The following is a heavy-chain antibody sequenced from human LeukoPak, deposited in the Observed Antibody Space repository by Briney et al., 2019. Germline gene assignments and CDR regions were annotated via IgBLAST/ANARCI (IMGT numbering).Heavy chain of an antibody. CDR2: INSDGSST. D-gene: IGHD6-19*01. CDR3: ARAGMYSSGWFDP. CDR1: GFAFDEHG. Sequence: GGSLRLSCTASGFAFDEHGMSWVRQVPGKGLEWVSRINSDGSSTSYADSVKGRFTISRDNAKNTLYLQMNSLRAEDTAVYYCARAGMYSSGWFDPWGQGTLVTVSS. J-gene: IGHJ5*02. V-gene: IGHV3-74*01.